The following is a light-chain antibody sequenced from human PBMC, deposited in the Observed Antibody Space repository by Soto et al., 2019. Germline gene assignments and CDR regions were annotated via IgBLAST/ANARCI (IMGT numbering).Light chain of an antibody. J-gene: IGKJ4*01. CDR2: DAS. Sequence: DIQMTQSPSSLSASVGDRITITCQASQDISDSLNWYQQKPGKAPNLLIYDASNVETGVPSRFSGSGSGTDFTFTITGLQPEDSATYYCHQYTNPPLTFGGGTKVEIK. CDR3: HQYTNPPLT. V-gene: IGKV1-33*01. CDR1: QDISDS.